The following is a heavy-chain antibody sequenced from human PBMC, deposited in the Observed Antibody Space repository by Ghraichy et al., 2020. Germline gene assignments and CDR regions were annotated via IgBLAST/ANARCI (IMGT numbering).Heavy chain of an antibody. CDR2: INYSGST. Sequence: SETLSLTCTVSGGSISSSSYYWGWIRQPPGKGLEWIGSINYSGSTYYNPSLKSRVTISVDTSKNQFSLKLSSVTAADTAVYYCARRGYSSSAYEDWGQGTLVTVSS. CDR3: ARRGYSSSAYED. J-gene: IGHJ4*02. CDR1: GGSISSSSYY. V-gene: IGHV4-39*01. D-gene: IGHD6-13*01.